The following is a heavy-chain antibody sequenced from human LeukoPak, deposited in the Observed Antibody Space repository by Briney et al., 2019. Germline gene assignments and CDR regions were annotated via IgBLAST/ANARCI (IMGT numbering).Heavy chain of an antibody. Sequence: GSLRLSCAASGFTFSDYYMSWIRQPPGKGLEWIGSIYYSGSTYYNPSLKSRVTISVDTSKNQFSLKLSSVTAADTAVYYCARCPFGGYFRYQLPIDYWGQGTLVTVSS. J-gene: IGHJ4*02. CDR1: GFTFSDYY. CDR3: ARCPFGGYFRYQLPIDY. CDR2: IYYSGST. V-gene: IGHV4-38-2*01. D-gene: IGHD2-2*01.